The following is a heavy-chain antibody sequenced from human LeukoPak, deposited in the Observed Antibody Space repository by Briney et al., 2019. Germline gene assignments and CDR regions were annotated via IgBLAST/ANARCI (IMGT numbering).Heavy chain of an antibody. D-gene: IGHD5-24*01. CDR3: ARASNPWLQLT. J-gene: IGHJ5*02. CDR1: GFTFSNYW. CDR2: IKQDGSEK. V-gene: IGHV3-7*05. Sequence: GGSLRLSCAASGFTFSNYWMIWVRQAPGKGLEWVGNIKQDGSEKRYADSVRGRFTISRDNAQTSLYLQMNSLRAEDTAVYYCARASNPWLQLTWGQGTLVTVSS.